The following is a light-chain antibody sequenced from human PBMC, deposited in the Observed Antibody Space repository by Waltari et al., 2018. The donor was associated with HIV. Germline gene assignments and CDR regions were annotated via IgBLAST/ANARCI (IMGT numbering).Light chain of an antibody. CDR2: EVN. Sequence: QSALTQPASVSGSPGQSITLSCTGTSSDVGGYNYVSWYQQHPGKAPKLIISEVNNRASVVSDLFSGSRSGYTASLTISGLQAEDEAIYHCSSYRTTTEPMVFGGGTKLTVL. V-gene: IGLV2-14*01. CDR3: SSYRTTTEPMV. CDR1: SSDVGGYNY. J-gene: IGLJ2*01.